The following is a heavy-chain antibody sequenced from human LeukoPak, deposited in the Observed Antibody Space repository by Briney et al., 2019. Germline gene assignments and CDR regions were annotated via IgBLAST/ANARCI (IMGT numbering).Heavy chain of an antibody. J-gene: IGHJ3*02. Sequence: GASVKVSCKVSGYTLTELSMHWVRQAPGKGLEWMGGFDPEDGETIYAQKFQGRVTMTEDTSTDTAYMELSSLRSEDTAVYYCATTQLYCTNGVCSRGRGAFDIWGQGTMVTVSS. D-gene: IGHD2-8*01. CDR1: GYTLTELS. CDR2: FDPEDGET. V-gene: IGHV1-24*01. CDR3: ATTQLYCTNGVCSRGRGAFDI.